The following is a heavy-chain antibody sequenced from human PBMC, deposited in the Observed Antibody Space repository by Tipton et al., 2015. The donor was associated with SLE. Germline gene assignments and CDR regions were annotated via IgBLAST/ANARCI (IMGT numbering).Heavy chain of an antibody. J-gene: IGHJ3*02. D-gene: IGHD2/OR15-2a*01. CDR3: ARPAYCSSTTCTGPFEI. CDR1: GGSLNHYY. CDR2: IDQRGRT. Sequence: GLVKPSDTLSLSCAVYGGSLNHYYWTWIRQPPGKGLEWIGEIDQRGRTKNNPSLRSRLTISVDTAKNQFSVKLTSVTAADTAVYYCARPAYCSSTTCTGPFEIWGQGTVVTVSS. V-gene: IGHV4-34*01.